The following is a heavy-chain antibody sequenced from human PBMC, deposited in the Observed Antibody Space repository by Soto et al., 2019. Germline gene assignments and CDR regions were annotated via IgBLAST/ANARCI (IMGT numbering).Heavy chain of an antibody. V-gene: IGHV1-24*01. CDR2: FDPEDGET. Sequence: ASVKVSCKVSGYTLTELSMHWVRQAPGKGLEWMGGFDPEDGETIYAQKFQGRVTMTEDTSTDTAYMELSSLRSEDTAVYYCATVEGGEKTNHLSSFGYRGKGPLVTVSS. CDR1: GYTLTELS. D-gene: IGHD2-15*01. CDR3: ATVEGGEKTNHLSSFGY. J-gene: IGHJ4*02.